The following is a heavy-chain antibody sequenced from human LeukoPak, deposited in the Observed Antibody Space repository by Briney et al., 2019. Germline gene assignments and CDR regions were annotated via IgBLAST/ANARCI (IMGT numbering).Heavy chain of an antibody. CDR3: AREIILAVAGPDLGY. Sequence: ASVKVSCKASGYTFTSYGISWVRQAPGQGLEWMGRINPNSGGTNYAQKFQGRVTMTKDTSISTAYMELSRLRSDDTAVYYCAREIILAVAGPDLGYWGQGTLVTVSS. J-gene: IGHJ4*02. CDR2: INPNSGGT. V-gene: IGHV1-2*06. CDR1: GYTFTSYG. D-gene: IGHD6-19*01.